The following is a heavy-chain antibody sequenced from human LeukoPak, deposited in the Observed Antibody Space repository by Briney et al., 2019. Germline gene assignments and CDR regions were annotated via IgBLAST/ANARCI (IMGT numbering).Heavy chain of an antibody. Sequence: GGSLRLSCAASGFTFSSYWMSWVRQAPGKGLEWVANIKQDGSEKYYLDSVKGRFTISRDNAKNSLYLQMNSLRAEDTAVYYCASGNQWDVAEYFQHWGQGTLVTVSS. J-gene: IGHJ1*01. CDR3: ASGNQWDVAEYFQH. D-gene: IGHD1-14*01. CDR2: IKQDGSEK. V-gene: IGHV3-7*01. CDR1: GFTFSSYW.